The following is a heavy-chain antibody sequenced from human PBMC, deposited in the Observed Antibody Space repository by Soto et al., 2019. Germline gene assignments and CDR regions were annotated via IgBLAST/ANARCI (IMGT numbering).Heavy chain of an antibody. J-gene: IGHJ4*02. V-gene: IGHV4-34*01. Sequence: SETLSLTCAVYGGSFSGYYWSWIRQPPGKGLEWIGEINHSGSTNYNPSLKSRVTISVDTSKNQFSLKLSSVTAADTAVYYCARGKRYYYGSGSYFRFDYWGQGTLVTVSS. CDR1: GGSFSGYY. CDR3: ARGKRYYYGSGSYFRFDY. CDR2: INHSGST. D-gene: IGHD3-10*01.